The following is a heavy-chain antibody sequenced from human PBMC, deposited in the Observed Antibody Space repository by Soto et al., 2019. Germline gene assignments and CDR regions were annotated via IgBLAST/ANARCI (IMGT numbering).Heavy chain of an antibody. J-gene: IGHJ3*02. CDR3: ARGGREPTGIVGATYAFDI. D-gene: IGHD1-26*01. Sequence: ASVKVSCKASGYTFTSYAMHWVRQAPGQRLEWMGWINAGNGNTKYSQKFQGRVTITRDTSASTAYMELSSLRSEDTAVYYCARGGREPTGIVGATYAFDIWGQGTMVTVSS. CDR1: GYTFTSYA. V-gene: IGHV1-3*01. CDR2: INAGNGNT.